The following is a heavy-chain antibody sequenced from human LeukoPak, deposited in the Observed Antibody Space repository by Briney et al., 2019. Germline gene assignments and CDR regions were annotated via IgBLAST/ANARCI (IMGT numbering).Heavy chain of an antibody. J-gene: IGHJ4*02. CDR3: ARHERDYDFWSGYGL. D-gene: IGHD3-3*01. Sequence: SETLSLTCTVSGGSISSYNWSWIRQPAGKGLEWIGRIYTSGSTNYNPSLKSRVTISVDTSKNQFSLKLSSVTAADTAVYYCARHERDYDFWSGYGLWGQGTLVTVSS. CDR1: GGSISSYN. CDR2: IYTSGST. V-gene: IGHV4-4*07.